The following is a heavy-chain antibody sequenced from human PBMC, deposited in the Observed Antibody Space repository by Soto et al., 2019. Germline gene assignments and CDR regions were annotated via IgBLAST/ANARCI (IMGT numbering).Heavy chain of an antibody. CDR3: ARDLSKMGLDY. CDR1: GGTFSSYA. V-gene: IGHV1-69*06. CDR2: IIPIFGTA. J-gene: IGHJ4*02. Sequence: SVKVSCKASGGTFSSYAISWVRQAPGQGLEWMGGIIPIFGTANYAQKFQGRVTITADKSTSTAYMELSSLRSEDTAVYYCARDLSKMGLDYWGQGTLATVSS.